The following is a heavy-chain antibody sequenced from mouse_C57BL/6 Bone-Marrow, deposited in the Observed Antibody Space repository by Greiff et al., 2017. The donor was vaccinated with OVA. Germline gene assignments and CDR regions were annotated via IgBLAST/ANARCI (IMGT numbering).Heavy chain of an antibody. J-gene: IGHJ4*01. V-gene: IGHV1-81*01. CDR3: AIITTVVATDFDAMDY. D-gene: IGHD1-1*01. Sequence: QVQLKQSGAELARPGASVKLSCKASGYTFTSYGISWVKQRTGQGLEWIGEIYPRSGNTYYNEKFKGKATLTADKSSSTAYMELRSLTSEDSAVYFCAIITTVVATDFDAMDYWGQGTSVTVSS. CDR2: IYPRSGNT. CDR1: GYTFTSYG.